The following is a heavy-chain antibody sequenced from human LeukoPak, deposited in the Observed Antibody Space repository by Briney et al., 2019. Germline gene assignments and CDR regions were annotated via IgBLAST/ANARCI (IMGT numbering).Heavy chain of an antibody. CDR3: ARGLLLRYFDWYLTYYFDY. CDR1: GGSFSGYY. J-gene: IGHJ4*02. V-gene: IGHV4-34*01. D-gene: IGHD3-9*01. CDR2: INHSGST. Sequence: SETLSLTCAVYGGSFSGYYWSWIRQPPGKGLEWIGEINHSGSTNYNPSLKSRVTISVDTSKNQFSLKLSSVTAAATAVYYCARGLLLRYFDWYLTYYFDYWGQGTLVTVSS.